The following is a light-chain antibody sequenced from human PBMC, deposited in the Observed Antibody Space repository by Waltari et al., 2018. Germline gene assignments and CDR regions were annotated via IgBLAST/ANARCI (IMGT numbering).Light chain of an antibody. V-gene: IGLV5-37*01. CDR1: SDIHVGDFN. CDR2: YNSDSEK. J-gene: IGLJ3*02. Sequence: QPVLTQPPSSSASPGESARLTCTLPSDIHVGDFNIYWHQPTPGSPPRFLLYYNSDSEKAQGSGVPSRFSGSKDASANAGILLISGLQSEDEADYYCMFWPSNVWVFGGGTKLTVL. CDR3: MFWPSNVWV.